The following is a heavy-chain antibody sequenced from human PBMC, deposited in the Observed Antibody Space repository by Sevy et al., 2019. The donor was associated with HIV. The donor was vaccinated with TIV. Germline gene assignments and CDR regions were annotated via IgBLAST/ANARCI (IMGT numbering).Heavy chain of an antibody. CDR2: ISSTSSYI. V-gene: IGHV3-21*01. D-gene: IGHD1-26*01. CDR1: GFTFSSYS. Sequence: GGSLRLSCAASGFTFSSYSMYWVRQAPGMGLEWVSSISSTSSYIYYADSVKGRFTISRDNAKNSLYLQMSSLRAEDTAVYYCTRDQGELLIDYWGQRTLVTVSS. CDR3: TRDQGELLIDY. J-gene: IGHJ4*02.